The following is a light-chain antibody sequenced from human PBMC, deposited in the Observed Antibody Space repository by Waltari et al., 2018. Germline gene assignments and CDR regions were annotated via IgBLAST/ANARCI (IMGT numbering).Light chain of an antibody. V-gene: IGKV3-11*01. CDR1: QSVSVY. CDR3: QQRSDWPVT. J-gene: IGKJ3*01. CDR2: DTS. Sequence: EVVLTQSPATLSLSPGDRAILPCRASQSVSVYLAWYQQKGGQAPRLLIYDTSKRVPGIPDRFSGSGSGTDFTLTISNLEPEDFAIYYCQQRSDWPVTFGPGTRLDIK.